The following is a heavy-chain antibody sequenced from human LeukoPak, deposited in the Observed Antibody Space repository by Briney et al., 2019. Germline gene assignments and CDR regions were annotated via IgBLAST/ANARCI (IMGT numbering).Heavy chain of an antibody. CDR1: GFTFSTYA. CDR2: ISYDGSNK. CDR3: AKDVSWNWFDP. J-gene: IGHJ5*02. V-gene: IGHV3-30*18. Sequence: GGSLRLSCAASGFTFSTYAMHWVRQAPGKGLEWVAVISYDGSNKYYADSVKGRFTISRDNSKDTLYLQMNTLRAEDTAVYYCAKDVSWNWFDPWGQGTLVTVSS.